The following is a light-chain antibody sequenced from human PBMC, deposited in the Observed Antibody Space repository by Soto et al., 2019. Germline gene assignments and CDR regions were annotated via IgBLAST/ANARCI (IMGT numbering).Light chain of an antibody. V-gene: IGKV3-11*01. CDR2: DAY. CDR1: QSFRGL. Sequence: EVVLTQSPVTLSLSPGERATLSCRASQSFRGLLAWYQQKPGQAPRLLIYDAYNRATVIPPRFSGSGSGTDFTLTISSLEPEDSAVVYCQQRHMWPITFVQGTRLEIK. CDR3: QQRHMWPIT. J-gene: IGKJ5*01.